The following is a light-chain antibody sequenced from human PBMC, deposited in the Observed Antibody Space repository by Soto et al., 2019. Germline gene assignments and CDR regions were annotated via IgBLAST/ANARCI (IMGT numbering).Light chain of an antibody. V-gene: IGLV2-8*01. CDR1: MRDVGGYNY. Sequence: QSALTQPASVSGSPGQSITISCAGTMRDVGGYNYVSWYQQHPGKAPKLMIYEVSKRPSGVPDRFSGSKSGNTASLTVSGLQAEDEADYYCSSYAGSRLYVFGTGTKLTVL. J-gene: IGLJ1*01. CDR2: EVS. CDR3: SSYAGSRLYV.